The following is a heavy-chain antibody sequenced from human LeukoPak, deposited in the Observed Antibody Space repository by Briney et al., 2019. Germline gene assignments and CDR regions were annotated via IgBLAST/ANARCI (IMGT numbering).Heavy chain of an antibody. D-gene: IGHD4-11*01. Sequence: GGSLRLSCAASGLTFSHYGFHWVRQAPGKGLEWVAVIWSDGTNQFYADSVKGRFTISRDYSQKTVYLKMHSLRTEETAMYYCAKDAQRGFDYSNSLEYWGPGTLVTVSS. J-gene: IGHJ4*02. CDR1: GLTFSHYG. CDR3: AKDAQRGFDYSNSLEY. V-gene: IGHV3-33*06. CDR2: IWSDGTNQ.